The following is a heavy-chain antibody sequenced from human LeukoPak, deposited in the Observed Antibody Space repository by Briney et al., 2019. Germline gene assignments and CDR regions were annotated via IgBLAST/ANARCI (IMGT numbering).Heavy chain of an antibody. CDR1: GYSFTSYG. CDR3: ARDLFDGSGTFRGAY. D-gene: IGHD3-10*01. J-gene: IGHJ4*02. V-gene: IGHV1-18*01. Sequence: ASVKVSCKPSGYSFTSYGISWVRQAPGQGPEWMGWVTAYNGNTNYAPRFQGRVTMTTDTFTSTAYMELRSLTSDDTAVYYCARDLFDGSGTFRGAYWGQGTLVTVSS. CDR2: VTAYNGNT.